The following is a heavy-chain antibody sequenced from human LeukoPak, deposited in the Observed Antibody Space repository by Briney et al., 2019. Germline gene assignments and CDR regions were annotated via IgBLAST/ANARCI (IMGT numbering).Heavy chain of an antibody. CDR3: ARVKLGSNCAFDI. D-gene: IGHD6-13*01. CDR1: GYTFTGYY. CDR2: INPNSGGT. Sequence: ASVKVSCKASGYTFTGYYMHWVRQAPGQGLEWMGWINPNSGGTNYAQKFQGRVTMTRDTSISTAYMELSRLRSDDTAVYYCARVKLGSNCAFDIWGQGTMVTVSS. J-gene: IGHJ3*02. V-gene: IGHV1-2*02.